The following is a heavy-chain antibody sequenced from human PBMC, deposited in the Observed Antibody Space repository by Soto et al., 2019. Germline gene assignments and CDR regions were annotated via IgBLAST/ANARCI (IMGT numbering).Heavy chain of an antibody. CDR3: AKPTPGIAARPLSFDY. D-gene: IGHD6-6*01. Sequence: HPGGSLRLSCAASGFTFSSYAMSWVRQAPGKGLEWVSAISGSGGSTYYADSVKGRFTISRDNSKNTLYLQMNSLRAEDTAVYYSAKPTPGIAARPLSFDYWGQGTLVTVSS. J-gene: IGHJ4*02. CDR1: GFTFSSYA. V-gene: IGHV3-23*01. CDR2: ISGSGGST.